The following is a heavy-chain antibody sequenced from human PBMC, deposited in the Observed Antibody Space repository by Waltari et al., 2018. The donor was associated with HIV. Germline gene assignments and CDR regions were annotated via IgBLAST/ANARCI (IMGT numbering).Heavy chain of an antibody. Sequence: EVQLVESGGGLVQPGRSLRLSCAASGFTFDDYAMHWVRQAPGKGLEWVSGISWNSGSIGYADSVKGRFTISRDNAKNSLYLQMNSLRAEDTALYYCAKETYSSSWYHPGAFDIWGQGTMVTVSS. D-gene: IGHD6-13*01. CDR1: GFTFDDYA. J-gene: IGHJ3*02. V-gene: IGHV3-9*01. CDR3: AKETYSSSWYHPGAFDI. CDR2: ISWNSGSI.